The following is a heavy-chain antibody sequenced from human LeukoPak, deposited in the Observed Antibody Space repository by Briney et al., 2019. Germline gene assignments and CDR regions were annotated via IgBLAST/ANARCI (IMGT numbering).Heavy chain of an antibody. D-gene: IGHD3-22*01. V-gene: IGHV1-46*01. CDR2: INPSGGST. Sequence: ASVKVSCKASGYTFTSYYMNWVRQAPGQGLEWMGLINPSGGSTSYAQKFQGRVTMTRDTSTSTVYMELSSLRSEDTAMYYCARAHDSSGFYYYYYGMDVWGQGTTVTVSS. J-gene: IGHJ6*02. CDR3: ARAHDSSGFYYYYYGMDV. CDR1: GYTFTSYY.